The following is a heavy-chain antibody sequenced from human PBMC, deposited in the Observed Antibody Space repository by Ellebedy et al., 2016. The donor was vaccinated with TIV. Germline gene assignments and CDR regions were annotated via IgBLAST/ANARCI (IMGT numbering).Heavy chain of an antibody. CDR2: IIPIFGTA. CDR3: AGSNDYGDHYYFDY. CDR1: GGTFSSYA. D-gene: IGHD4-17*01. Sequence: SVKVSXKASGGTFSSYAISWVRQAPGQGLEWMGGIIPIFGTANYAQKFQSRVTITADESTSTAYMELSSLRSEDTAVYYCAGSNDYGDHYYFDYWGQGTLVTVSS. J-gene: IGHJ4*02. V-gene: IGHV1-69*13.